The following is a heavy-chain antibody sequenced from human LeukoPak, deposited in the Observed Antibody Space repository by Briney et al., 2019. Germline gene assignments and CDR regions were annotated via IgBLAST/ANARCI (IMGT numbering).Heavy chain of an antibody. V-gene: IGHV3-48*04. D-gene: IGHD3-22*01. CDR3: ARVKDYYDSRGYYVLLDY. J-gene: IGHJ4*02. CDR1: GFTFSGYS. CDR2: ISSSSSTI. Sequence: GGSLRLTCAASGFTFSGYSMNWVRQAPGKGLEWVSYISSSSSTIYYADSVKGRFTISRDNAKNSLYLQMNSLRAEDTAVYYCARVKDYYDSRGYYVLLDYWGQGTLVTVSS.